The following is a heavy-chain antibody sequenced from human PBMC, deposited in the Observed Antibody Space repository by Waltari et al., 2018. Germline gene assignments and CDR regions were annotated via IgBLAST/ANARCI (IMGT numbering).Heavy chain of an antibody. Sequence: EVQLVESGGGLVQPGGSLRLPCAASGFTFSSYSMNWVRQAPGKGLEWVSYISSSSSTIYYADSVKGRFTISRDNAKNSLYLQMNSLRDEDTAVYYCARERGWVVGATLFDYWGQGTLVTVSS. CDR1: GFTFSSYS. D-gene: IGHD1-26*01. J-gene: IGHJ4*02. CDR2: ISSSSSTI. CDR3: ARERGWVVGATLFDY. V-gene: IGHV3-48*02.